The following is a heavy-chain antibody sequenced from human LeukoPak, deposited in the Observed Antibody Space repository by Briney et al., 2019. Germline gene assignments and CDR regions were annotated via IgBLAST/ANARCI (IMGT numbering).Heavy chain of an antibody. D-gene: IGHD2-2*01. CDR3: ARLSRRDIVVVPAAPGPDY. Sequence: SGTLSLTCTVSGGSVSSSSYYWGWIRQPPGKGLEWIGSIYYSGSTYYNPSLKSRVTISVDTSKNQFSLKLSSVTAADTAVYYCARLSRRDIVVVPAAPGPDYWGQGTLVTVSS. V-gene: IGHV4-39*01. CDR1: GGSVSSSSYY. CDR2: IYYSGST. J-gene: IGHJ4*02.